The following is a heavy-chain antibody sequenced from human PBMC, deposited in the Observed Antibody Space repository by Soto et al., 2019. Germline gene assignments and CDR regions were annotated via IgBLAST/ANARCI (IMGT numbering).Heavy chain of an antibody. Sequence: VGSLRLSCAASGFTFSSYAMSWVRQAPGKGLEWVSAISGSGGGTYYADSVKGRFTISRDNSKNTLYLQMNSLRAEDTAVYYCAYDLRRVGASGFDYWGQGTLVTVSS. CDR1: GFTFSSYA. D-gene: IGHD1-26*01. CDR2: ISGSGGGT. J-gene: IGHJ4*02. V-gene: IGHV3-23*01. CDR3: AYDLRRVGASGFDY.